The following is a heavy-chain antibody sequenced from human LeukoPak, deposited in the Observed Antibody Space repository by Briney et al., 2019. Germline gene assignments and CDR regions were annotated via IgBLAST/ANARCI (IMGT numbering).Heavy chain of an antibody. Sequence: PGGSLRLSCAASGFTFSNYWMHWVRQVPGKGLVWVSRIKGDGGSPTYADSVKGRFTISRDNAKHTLYLQMNSLRADGTAVYYCARKPDYYGADYWGQGTLVTVSS. CDR1: GFTFSNYW. CDR2: IKGDGGSP. V-gene: IGHV3-74*01. D-gene: IGHD3-10*01. CDR3: ARKPDYYGADY. J-gene: IGHJ4*02.